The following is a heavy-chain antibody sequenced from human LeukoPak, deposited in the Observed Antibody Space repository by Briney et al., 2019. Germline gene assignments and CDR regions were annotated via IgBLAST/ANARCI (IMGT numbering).Heavy chain of an antibody. Sequence: GGSLRLSCAASGFTVSSNYMSWVRQAPGKGLEWVSAISGSGGSTYYADSVKGRFTISRDNSKNTLYLQMNSLRAEDTAVYYCAKDFWYYYDSSGKFGYDAFDIWGQGTMVTVSS. V-gene: IGHV3-23*01. CDR1: GFTVSSNY. CDR3: AKDFWYYYDSSGKFGYDAFDI. J-gene: IGHJ3*02. D-gene: IGHD3-22*01. CDR2: ISGSGGST.